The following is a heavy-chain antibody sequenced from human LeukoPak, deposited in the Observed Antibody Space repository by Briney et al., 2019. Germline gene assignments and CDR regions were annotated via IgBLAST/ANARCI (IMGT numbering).Heavy chain of an antibody. CDR2: ISSSSSYI. J-gene: IGHJ4*02. Sequence: GGSLRLSCAASGFTLSSYSMNWVRQAPGKGLEWVSSISSSSSYIYYADSVKGRFTISRDNAKNSLYLQMNSLRAEDTAVYYCAGMTTVVTNPDYWGQGTLVTVSS. V-gene: IGHV3-21*01. CDR1: GFTLSSYS. D-gene: IGHD4-23*01. CDR3: AGMTTVVTNPDY.